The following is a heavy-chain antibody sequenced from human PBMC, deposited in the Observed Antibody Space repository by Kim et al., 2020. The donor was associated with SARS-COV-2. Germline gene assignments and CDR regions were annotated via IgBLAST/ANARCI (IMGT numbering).Heavy chain of an antibody. J-gene: IGHJ5*02. Sequence: SETLSLTCAVYGGSFSGYYWSWIRQPPGKGLEWIGEINHSGSTNYNPSLKSRVTISVDTSKNQFSLKLSSVTAADTAVYYCARSPRRIGTMIVVVRRFGWFDPWGQGTLVTVSS. V-gene: IGHV4-34*01. CDR1: GGSFSGYY. D-gene: IGHD3-22*01. CDR3: ARSPRRIGTMIVVVRRFGWFDP. CDR2: INHSGST.